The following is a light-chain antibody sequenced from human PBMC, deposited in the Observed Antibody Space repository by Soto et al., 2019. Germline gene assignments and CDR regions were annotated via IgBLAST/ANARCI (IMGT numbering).Light chain of an antibody. J-gene: IGLJ1*01. CDR2: DVT. Sequence: QSVLTQPRSVSGSPGQSVTISCTGTSSDVGGYNYVSWYQQHPGKAPKLMIYDVTERPSGVPDRFSGSKSGNTASLTISGLQAEDEADYYCCSFAGTYTFEVFGTGTKFTVL. V-gene: IGLV2-11*01. CDR3: CSFAGTYTFEV. CDR1: SSDVGGYNY.